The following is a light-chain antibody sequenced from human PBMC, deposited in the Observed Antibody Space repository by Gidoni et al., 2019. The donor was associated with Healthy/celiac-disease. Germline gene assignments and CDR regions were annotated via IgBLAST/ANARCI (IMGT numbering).Light chain of an antibody. CDR1: QSVSSN. Sequence: EIVMTQSPATLSVSPGERATLSCRASQSVSSNLAWYQQKPGQAPRLLIYGASTRATGIPARFSGSGSGTEFTLTISSLQSEDFAVYYCQQYNNWPPLVGTFGQGTKVEIK. V-gene: IGKV3-15*01. CDR3: QQYNNWPPLVGT. CDR2: GAS. J-gene: IGKJ1*01.